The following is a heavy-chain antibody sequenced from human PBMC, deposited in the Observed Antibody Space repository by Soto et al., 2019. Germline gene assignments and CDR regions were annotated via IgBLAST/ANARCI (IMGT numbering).Heavy chain of an antibody. V-gene: IGHV1-8*01. CDR3: ARGPPQYCSGGSCYSFIRFDY. CDR1: GYTFTSFD. D-gene: IGHD2-15*01. J-gene: IGHJ4*02. Sequence: QVQLVQSGAEVQRPGASVKVSCKTSGYTFTSFDINWVRQATGQGLEWMGWMNPNSGNTGYAQMFQGRVTMTRNTSISIAYLEPSSLRSEDTAVYYCARGPPQYCSGGSCYSFIRFDYWGQGTLVTVSS. CDR2: MNPNSGNT.